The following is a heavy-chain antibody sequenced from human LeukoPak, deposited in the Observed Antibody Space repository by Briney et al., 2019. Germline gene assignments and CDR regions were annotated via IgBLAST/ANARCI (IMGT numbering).Heavy chain of an antibody. J-gene: IGHJ6*04. CDR3: ARARLVYYGSGSLDV. V-gene: IGHV3-48*03. CDR2: ISSSGSTI. D-gene: IGHD3-10*01. CDR1: GFTFSSYE. Sequence: GGSLRLSCAASGFTFSSYEMNWVRQAPGKGLEWVSYISSSGSTIYYADSVKGRFTISRDNAKNSLYLQMNSLRAEDTAVYYCARARLVYYGSGSLDVWGKGTTVTISS.